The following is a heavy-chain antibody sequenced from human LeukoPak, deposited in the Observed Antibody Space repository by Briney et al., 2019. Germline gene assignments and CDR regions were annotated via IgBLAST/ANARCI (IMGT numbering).Heavy chain of an antibody. Sequence: GSSVKVSCKASGGTFSSYAISWVRQAPGQGLEWMGGIIPIFGTANYAQKFQGRVTITADESTSTAYMELSSLRSEDTAVYYCARDRENEFWSGYPDYYYMDVWGKGTTVTVSS. CDR3: ARDRENEFWSGYPDYYYMDV. CDR1: GGTFSSYA. V-gene: IGHV1-69*01. D-gene: IGHD3-3*01. CDR2: IIPIFGTA. J-gene: IGHJ6*03.